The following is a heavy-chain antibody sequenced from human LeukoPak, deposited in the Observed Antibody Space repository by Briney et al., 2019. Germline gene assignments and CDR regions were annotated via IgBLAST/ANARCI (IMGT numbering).Heavy chain of an antibody. CDR2: IYYSGST. CDR3: ARGATYSPIDY. V-gene: IGHV4-39*01. J-gene: IGHJ4*02. Sequence: SQTLSLTCTVSGGSISSGDYYWSWIRQPPGKGLEWIGSIYYSGSTYYNPSLKSRVTISVDTSKNQFSLKLSSVTAADTAVYYCARGATYSPIDYWGQGTLVTVSS. D-gene: IGHD1-26*01. CDR1: GGSISSGDYY.